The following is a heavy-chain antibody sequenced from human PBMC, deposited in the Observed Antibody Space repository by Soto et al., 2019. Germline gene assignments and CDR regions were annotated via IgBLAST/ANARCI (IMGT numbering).Heavy chain of an antibody. V-gene: IGHV1-69*02. CDR1: GGTFSSYT. J-gene: IGHJ4*02. Sequence: QVQLVQSGAEVKKPGSSVKVSCKASGGTFSSYTISWVRQAPGQGLEWLGRIIPILGIANYAQKFQGRVTITADKSTSTAYMELSSLRSEDTAVYYCARGVGDYIELIDYWGQGPLVTVSS. D-gene: IGHD4-4*01. CDR3: ARGVGDYIELIDY. CDR2: IIPILGIA.